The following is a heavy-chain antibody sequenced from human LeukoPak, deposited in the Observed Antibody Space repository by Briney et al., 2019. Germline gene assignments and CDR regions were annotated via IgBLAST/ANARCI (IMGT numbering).Heavy chain of an antibody. CDR3: ARHYFDSSGYYWYFDF. CDR1: GYNFPTYW. CDR2: TSPTGSET. D-gene: IGHD3-22*01. J-gene: IGHJ2*01. Sequence: GESLKISYQGSGYNFPTYWIGWVRQMPGKGLEYMGTTSPTGSETRYNPSFQGQVTISVDKSISSAYLQWSSLKASDTAIYYCARHYFDSSGYYWYFDFWGRGTLVTVSS. V-gene: IGHV5-51*01.